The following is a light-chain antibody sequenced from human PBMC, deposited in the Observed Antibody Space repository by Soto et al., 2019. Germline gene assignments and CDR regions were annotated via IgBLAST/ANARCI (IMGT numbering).Light chain of an antibody. V-gene: IGLV1-47*01. CDR2: RNN. CDR1: SSNIGSNY. Sequence: QSVLTQPPSASGTPGQRVTISCSGSSSNIGSNYVYWYQQLPGTAPKLLIYRNNQRPSGVPDRFSGSKSGTSASLAISWLRSEDEADYYCAAWDDSLSGYVFGTGTKLTVL. CDR3: AAWDDSLSGYV. J-gene: IGLJ1*01.